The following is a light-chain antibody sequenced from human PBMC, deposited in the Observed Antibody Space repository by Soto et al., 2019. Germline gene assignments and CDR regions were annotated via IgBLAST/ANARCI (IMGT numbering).Light chain of an antibody. Sequence: QPVLTQLPSASASLGASVKLTCTLGTGHNSHAIAWHQQQPDKGPRYLMKVNSDGSHITGDGIPDRFSGSSSGAERYLTISSLQSEDEADYYCQTWGTGIRVFGGGTKVTVL. J-gene: IGLJ3*02. V-gene: IGLV4-69*01. CDR3: QTWGTGIRV. CDR2: VNSDGSH. CDR1: TGHNSHA.